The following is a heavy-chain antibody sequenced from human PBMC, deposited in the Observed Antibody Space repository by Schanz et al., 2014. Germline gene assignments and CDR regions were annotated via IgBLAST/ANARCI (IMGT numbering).Heavy chain of an antibody. CDR3: ARDLEGYDGGGGGFDP. CDR1: GFTFSSYA. CDR2: ISYDGRNK. V-gene: IGHV3-30-3*01. J-gene: IGHJ5*02. D-gene: IGHD2-21*01. Sequence: QVQLVESGGGVVQPGRSLRLSCAASGFTFSSYAMHWVRQAPGKGLEWVAVISYDGRNKYYADSVKGRFTISRDNSKNTLYLQMNSLRAEDTAVYYCARDLEGYDGGGGGFDPWGHGTLVAVSP.